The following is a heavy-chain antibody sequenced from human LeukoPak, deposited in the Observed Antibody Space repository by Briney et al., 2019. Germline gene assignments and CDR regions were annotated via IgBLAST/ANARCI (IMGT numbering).Heavy chain of an antibody. CDR3: AELGITMIGGV. Sequence: GGSLRLSCTASGFTFTSHSLNWVRQAPGKGLEWVASINFDSTYICDADSLKGRFSVSRDNARNSLYLQMNSLRAEDTAVYCCAELGITMIGGVWGKGTTVTISS. V-gene: IGHV3-21*01. CDR2: INFDSTYI. J-gene: IGHJ6*04. CDR1: GFTFTSHS. D-gene: IGHD3-10*02.